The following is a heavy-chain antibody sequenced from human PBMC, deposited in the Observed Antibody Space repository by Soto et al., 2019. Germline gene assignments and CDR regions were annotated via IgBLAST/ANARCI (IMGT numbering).Heavy chain of an antibody. Sequence: PGGSLRLSCAASGFTFSSYAMGWVRQAPGKGLEWVSAITDDGSNKYYADSVKGRFTISRDNSKNTLYLQMNSLRAEDTAVYYCHTLAPIVVVPAAPGREVRPGFDPWGQGTLVTVSS. CDR3: HTLAPIVVVPAAPGREVRPGFDP. J-gene: IGHJ5*02. CDR2: ITDDGSNK. CDR1: GFTFSSYA. V-gene: IGHV3-23*01. D-gene: IGHD2-2*01.